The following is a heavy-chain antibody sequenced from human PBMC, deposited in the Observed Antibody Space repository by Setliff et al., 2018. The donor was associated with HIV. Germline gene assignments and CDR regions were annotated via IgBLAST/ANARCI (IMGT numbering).Heavy chain of an antibody. Sequence: TLSLTCSVSGGSIRVDNYFWGWIRQPPGKGLEWIGIMNSKGESFYNASFTNGVLISIDTSKNRFSLTMTSVTAADTAVYYCARHRQISDWFDPWGQGILVTVS. CDR2: MNSKGES. V-gene: IGHV4-39*01. D-gene: IGHD3-10*01. CDR1: GGSIRVDNYF. J-gene: IGHJ5*02. CDR3: ARHRQISDWFDP.